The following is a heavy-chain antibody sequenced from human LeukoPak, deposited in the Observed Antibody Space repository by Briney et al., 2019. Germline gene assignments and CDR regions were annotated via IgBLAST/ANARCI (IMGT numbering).Heavy chain of an antibody. CDR3: ARDLGGWLLDY. J-gene: IGHJ4*02. Sequence: GGSLRLSCVPSGFTFSSYSMNWVRQAPGKGLEWVSSISSSSSYIYYADSVKGRFTISRDNAKNSLYLQMNSLRAEDTAVYYFARDLGGWLLDYWGQGTLVTVSS. CDR1: GFTFSSYS. V-gene: IGHV3-21*01. CDR2: ISSSSSYI. D-gene: IGHD3-22*01.